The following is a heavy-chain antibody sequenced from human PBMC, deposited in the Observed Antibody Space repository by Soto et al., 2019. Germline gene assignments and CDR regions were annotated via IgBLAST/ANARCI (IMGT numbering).Heavy chain of an antibody. Sequence: EVQLLESGGGLVQPGGSLRLSCAASGFTFSTYAMSWVRQAPGKGLEWVSVISGSGGTTYYADSVKGRFTISRDNSKNTMYLLLKSLRADDTAVYYCAKHLTKIVVDTYAFDMWGQGTMVTVSS. V-gene: IGHV3-23*01. D-gene: IGHD3-22*01. J-gene: IGHJ3*02. CDR3: AKHLTKIVVDTYAFDM. CDR1: GFTFSTYA. CDR2: ISGSGGTT.